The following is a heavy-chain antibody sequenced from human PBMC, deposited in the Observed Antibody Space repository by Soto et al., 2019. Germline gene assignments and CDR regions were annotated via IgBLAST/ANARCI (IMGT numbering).Heavy chain of an antibody. CDR2: INTYNGMT. V-gene: IGHV1-18*01. D-gene: IGHD5-12*01. J-gene: IGHJ4*02. CDR3: AKSPRGEMATD. CDR1: GYTFINYH. Sequence: QVQLVQSGGEVKKPGASVTVSCKASGYTFINYHITWVRQAPGQGREWMAWINTYNGMTDYAQRFQGRVTMTRDTSPSTAYMELRNLGSDATAVYFCAKSPRGEMATDWGQGTLVTVSS.